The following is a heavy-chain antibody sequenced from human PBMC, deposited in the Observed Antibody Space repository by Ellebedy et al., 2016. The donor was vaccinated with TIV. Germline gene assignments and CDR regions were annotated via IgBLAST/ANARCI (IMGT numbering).Heavy chain of an antibody. J-gene: IGHJ6*02. D-gene: IGHD3-10*01. CDR1: GFTFSSHW. CDR3: ARSPGSGGV. V-gene: IGHV3-74*01. CDR2: INTDESSR. Sequence: GESLKISXGASGFTFSSHWMHWVRQAPGKGLVWVSRINTDESSRTYADSVKGRFTISRDNARNTLFLQMNSLRDEDTAVYYCARSPGSGGVWGQGTTVTVSS.